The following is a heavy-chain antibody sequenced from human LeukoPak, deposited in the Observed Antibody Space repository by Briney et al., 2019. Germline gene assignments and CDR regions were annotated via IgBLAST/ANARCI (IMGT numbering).Heavy chain of an antibody. V-gene: IGHV4-31*03. CDR1: GGSISSGGYY. D-gene: IGHD4-17*01. CDR2: IYYSGST. Sequence: SETLSLTCTVSGGSISSGGYYWSWIRQHPGKGLEWIGYIYYSGSTYYNPSLRSRVTISVDTSKNQFSLKLSSVTAADTAVYYCARGSHGDYSDYWGQGTLVTVSS. CDR3: ARGSHGDYSDY. J-gene: IGHJ4*02.